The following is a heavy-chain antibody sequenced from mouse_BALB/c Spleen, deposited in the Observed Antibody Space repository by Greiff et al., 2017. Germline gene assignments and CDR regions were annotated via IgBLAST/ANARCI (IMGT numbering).Heavy chain of an antibody. J-gene: IGHJ4*01. CDR1: GFSLTSYG. Sequence: VMLVESGPGLVAPSQSLSITCTVSGFSLTSYGVHWVRQPPGKGLEWLGVIWAGGSTNYNSALMSRLSISKDNSKSQVFLKMNSLQANDTAIYYCARYSPYAMDYWGQGTSVTVSS. CDR3: ARYSPYAMDY. CDR2: IWAGGST. V-gene: IGHV2-9*02.